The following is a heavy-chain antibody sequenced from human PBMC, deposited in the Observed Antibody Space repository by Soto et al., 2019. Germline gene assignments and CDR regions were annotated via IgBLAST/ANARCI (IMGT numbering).Heavy chain of an antibody. V-gene: IGHV1-8*01. CDR1: GYTFTSYD. CDR3: ARGIWGAVAGSSDY. J-gene: IGHJ4*02. D-gene: IGHD6-19*01. CDR2: MNPNSGNT. Sequence: ASVKVSCKASGYTFTSYDINWVRQATGQGLEWMGWMNPNSGNTGYAQKFQGRVTMTRNTSISTAYMELSSLRSEDTAVYYCARGIWGAVAGSSDYWGQGALVTVSS.